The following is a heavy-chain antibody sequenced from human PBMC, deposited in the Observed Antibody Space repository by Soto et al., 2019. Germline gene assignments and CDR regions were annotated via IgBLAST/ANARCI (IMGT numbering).Heavy chain of an antibody. V-gene: IGHV1-69*02. CDR1: GGTFSSYT. D-gene: IGHD2-15*01. J-gene: IGHJ4*02. CDR2: IIPILGIA. Sequence: QVKLVQSGAEVKKPGSSVKVSCKASGGTFSSYTISWVRQAPGQGLEWMGRIIPILGIANYAQKFQGRVTITADKSTSTAYMELSSLRSEDTAVYYCARTYCSGGSCHLDYWGQGTLVTVSS. CDR3: ARTYCSGGSCHLDY.